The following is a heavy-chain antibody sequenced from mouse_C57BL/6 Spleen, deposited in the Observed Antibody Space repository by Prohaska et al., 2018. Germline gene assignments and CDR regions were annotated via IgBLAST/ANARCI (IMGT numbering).Heavy chain of an antibody. CDR2: SSSGGSYT. Sequence: EVQLVESGGDLVKPGGSLKLSCAASGFTFSSYGMSWFRQTPDKRLEWVSTSSSGGSYTYDPDSVKGRFTISRDNAKNTLYLQMSSLKSEDTAMYYCARETGTGGYAMDYWGQGTSVTVSS. J-gene: IGHJ4*01. D-gene: IGHD4-1*01. CDR3: ARETGTGGYAMDY. V-gene: IGHV5-6*01. CDR1: GFTFSSYG.